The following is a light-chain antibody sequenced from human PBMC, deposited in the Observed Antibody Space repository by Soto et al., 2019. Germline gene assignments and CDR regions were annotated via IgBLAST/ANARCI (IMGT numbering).Light chain of an antibody. V-gene: IGKV3-20*01. CDR1: QSVTSNK. CDR2: DAS. J-gene: IGKJ5*01. Sequence: EIVLTQSPGNLSLSPGERATLSCRASQSVTSNKLAWYQQKPGQAPRLLIYDASGRTTGSPDRFSGSGSGADFTLTISRLEPEDVAVYYCQQYGSSPITFGQGTRLEIK. CDR3: QQYGSSPIT.